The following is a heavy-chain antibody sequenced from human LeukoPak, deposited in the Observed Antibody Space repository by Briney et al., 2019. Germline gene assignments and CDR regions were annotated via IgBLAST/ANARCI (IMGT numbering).Heavy chain of an antibody. Sequence: ASVKVSCKASGYTFTSYDINWVRQATGQGLEWMGWMNPNSGNTGYAQKFQGRVTITRNTYISTAHMELSSLRSEDTAVYYCARGYCSSTSCYYNWFDPWGQGTLVTVSS. J-gene: IGHJ5*02. V-gene: IGHV1-8*01. CDR1: GYTFTSYD. CDR3: ARGYCSSTSCYYNWFDP. CDR2: MNPNSGNT. D-gene: IGHD2-2*01.